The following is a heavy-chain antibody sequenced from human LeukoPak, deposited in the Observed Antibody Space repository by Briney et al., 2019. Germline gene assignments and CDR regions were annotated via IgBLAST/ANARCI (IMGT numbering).Heavy chain of an antibody. D-gene: IGHD3-10*01. CDR2: IWHDGDKN. CDR3: ARGTRVQLPRYYYHGLAL. CDR1: GFTFSSYG. V-gene: IGHV3-33*08. Sequence: GRSLRLSCAASGFTFSSYGMHWVRQAPGKGLEWVAVIWHDGDKNYYSDSVKGRFTASRDNSKNMLFLQMNDLAVEDTAVYFCARGTRVQLPRYYYHGLALWGQGTTVIVSS. J-gene: IGHJ6*02.